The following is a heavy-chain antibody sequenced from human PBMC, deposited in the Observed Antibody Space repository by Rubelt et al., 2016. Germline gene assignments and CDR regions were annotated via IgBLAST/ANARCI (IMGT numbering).Heavy chain of an antibody. CDR2: INHSGST. J-gene: IGHJ4*02. D-gene: IGHD3-22*01. CDR1: GGSFSGYY. V-gene: IGHV4-34*01. Sequence: QVQLQQWGAGLLKPSETLSLTCAVYGGSFSGYYWSWIRQPPGKGLEWIGEINHSGSTNYNPSLKSRVTISVDTSKNQFSLKLSSVTAADTAVYYCTRSYYYDSSGYSDYWGQGTLVTVSS. CDR3: TRSYYYDSSGYSDY.